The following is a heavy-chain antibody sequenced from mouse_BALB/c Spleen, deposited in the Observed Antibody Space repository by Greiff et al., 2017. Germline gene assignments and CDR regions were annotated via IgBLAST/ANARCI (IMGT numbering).Heavy chain of an antibody. J-gene: IGHJ2*01. D-gene: IGHD3-1*01. CDR3: ARSGGNFFDY. CDR1: GYTFTSYW. CDR2: INPSTGYT. Sequence: VQLQQSGAELAKPGASVKMSCKASGYTFTSYWMHWVKQRPGQGLEWIGYINPSTGYTEYNQKFKDKTTLTADKSSSTAYMQLSSLTSEDSAVYYCARSGGNFFDYWGQGTTLTVSS. V-gene: IGHV1-7*01.